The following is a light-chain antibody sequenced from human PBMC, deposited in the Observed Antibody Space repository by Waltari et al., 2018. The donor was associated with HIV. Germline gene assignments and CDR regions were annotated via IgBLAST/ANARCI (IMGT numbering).Light chain of an antibody. J-gene: IGLJ3*02. CDR2: DTP. V-gene: IGLV7-46*01. CDR1: TGDVTTGHY. CDR3: LLSYSGARV. Sequence: QAVVTQEPSLTVSPGGTVTLTCGSSTGDVTTGHYAYWFQQMPGQAPRTLIYDTPHKHAWTPARFSGSLPGGKAALTRSGAQPEDEAEYYCLLSYSGARVFGGGTKLTVL.